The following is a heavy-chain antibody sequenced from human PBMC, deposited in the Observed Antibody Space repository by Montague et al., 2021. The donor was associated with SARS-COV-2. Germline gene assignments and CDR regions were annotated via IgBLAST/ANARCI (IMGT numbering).Heavy chain of an antibody. CDR2: INASGIS. J-gene: IGHJ5*02. V-gene: IGHV4-4*07. D-gene: IGHD3-22*01. Sequence: SETLSLTCTVSGGSTNNNYWRWFRHPSVKELEWFVRINASGISTXNPSLVARVHIPVDTSKNQFSLKISSVTAADTAVYYCARGRFYYDSGELGSWGQGTLVTVSS. CDR3: ARGRFYYDSGELGS. CDR1: GGSTNNNY.